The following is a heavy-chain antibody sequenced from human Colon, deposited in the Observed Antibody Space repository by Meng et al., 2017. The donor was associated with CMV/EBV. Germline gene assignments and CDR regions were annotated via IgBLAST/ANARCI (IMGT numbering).Heavy chain of an antibody. CDR3: ARVVATSRLGIFNS. D-gene: IGHD5-12*01. CDR1: GFTFSQYD. Sequence: GESLKISCVTSGFTFSQYDVSWVRQAPGKGLEWISHSGFRGGNIFYADSVKGRFTVSRDTSSSTLYLQMNSLKAEDTAVYYCARVVATSRLGIFNSWGQGTRGTVSS. J-gene: IGHJ4*02. CDR2: SGFRGGNI. V-gene: IGHV3-23*01.